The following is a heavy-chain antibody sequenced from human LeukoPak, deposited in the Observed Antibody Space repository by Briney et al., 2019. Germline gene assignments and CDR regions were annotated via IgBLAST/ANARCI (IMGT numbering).Heavy chain of an antibody. CDR1: GFNFDKYW. CDR3: ARDVSAHFDY. CDR2: IKQDASET. Sequence: QSGGSLRLSCAASGFNFDKYWMTWVRQAPGKGLEWVANIKQDASETNYVDSVKGRFTISRDDAKNSLYLQMNSLRAEDTAVYYCARDVSAHFDYWGQGTLVTVSS. V-gene: IGHV3-7*01. D-gene: IGHD6-6*01. J-gene: IGHJ4*02.